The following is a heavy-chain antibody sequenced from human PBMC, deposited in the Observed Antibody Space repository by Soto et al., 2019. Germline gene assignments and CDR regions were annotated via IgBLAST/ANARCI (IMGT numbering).Heavy chain of an antibody. V-gene: IGHV3-30*18. CDR3: AKDYIVVVADDAFDI. J-gene: IGHJ3*02. D-gene: IGHD2-21*01. CDR1: GFTFSSYG. CDR2: ISYDGSNK. Sequence: GGSLRLSCAASGFTFSSYGMHWVRQAPGKGLEWVAVISYDGSNKYYADSVKGRFTISRDNSKNTLYLQMNSLRAEDTAVYYCAKDYIVVVADDAFDIWGQGTMVTVSS.